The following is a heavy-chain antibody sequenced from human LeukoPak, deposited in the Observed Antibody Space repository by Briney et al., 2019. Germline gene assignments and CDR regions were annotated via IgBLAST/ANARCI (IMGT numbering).Heavy chain of an antibody. CDR3: ARSDSSGYYSTFDY. J-gene: IGHJ4*02. D-gene: IGHD3-22*01. CDR1: GYTFTSYD. CDR2: MNPNSGNT. Sequence: ASVKVSCKASGYTFTSYDINGVRQATGQGLEWMRWMNPNSGNTGYAQKFQGRVTITRNTSISTAYMELSSLRSEDTAVYYCARSDSSGYYSTFDYWGQGTLVTVSS. V-gene: IGHV1-8*03.